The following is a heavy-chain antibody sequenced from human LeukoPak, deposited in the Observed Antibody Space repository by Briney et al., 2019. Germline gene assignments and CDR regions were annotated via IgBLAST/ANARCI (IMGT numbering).Heavy chain of an antibody. V-gene: IGHV1-2*02. J-gene: IGHJ4*02. Sequence: ASVKVSFTASGYTFTVYYMYWVRQAPGQGLEWKGWINPNRGRTNYAQKFQGRVTMTRDTSISTAYMELSRLRSDDTAVYYCARRLKVYYDIFVSGKNLNYYFDYWGQGTLVTVSS. CDR2: INPNRGRT. D-gene: IGHD3-9*01. CDR3: ARRLKVYYDIFVSGKNLNYYFDY. CDR1: GYTFTVYY.